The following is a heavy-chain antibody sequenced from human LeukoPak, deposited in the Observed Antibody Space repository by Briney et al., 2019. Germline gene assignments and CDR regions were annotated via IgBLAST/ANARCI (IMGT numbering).Heavy chain of an antibody. Sequence: GASVKVSYKPSVYSFNRYYMLWVRQAPGQGLEWMGWINPNSGGTNYAQKFQGRVTMTRDTSISTAYIELSRLRSDDSDVFCYPRVSGGQSKTARLGNNWFDPWGQGTLVTVSS. CDR1: VYSFNRYY. V-gene: IGHV1-2*02. D-gene: IGHD6-6*01. J-gene: IGHJ5*02. CDR3: PRVSGGQSKTARLGNNWFDP. CDR2: INPNSGGT.